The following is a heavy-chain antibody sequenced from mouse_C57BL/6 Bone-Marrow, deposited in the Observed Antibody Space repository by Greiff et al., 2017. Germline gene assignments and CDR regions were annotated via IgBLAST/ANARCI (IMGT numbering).Heavy chain of an antibody. CDR3: ARQLRLRDFDY. Sequence: EVQLVESGGDLVKPGGSLKLSCAASGFTFSSYGMSWVRQTPDKRLEWVATISSGGSYTYYPDSVKGRFTISRDNAKNTLYLQMSSLKSEDTAMYDCARQLRLRDFDYWGQGTTLTVSS. CDR2: ISSGGSYT. D-gene: IGHD3-2*02. CDR1: GFTFSSYG. V-gene: IGHV5-6*01. J-gene: IGHJ2*01.